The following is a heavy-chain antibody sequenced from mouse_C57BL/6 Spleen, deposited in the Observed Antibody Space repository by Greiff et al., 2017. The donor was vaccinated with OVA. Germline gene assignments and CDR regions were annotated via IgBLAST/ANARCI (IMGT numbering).Heavy chain of an antibody. V-gene: IGHV5-9-1*02. Sequence: EVKLVESGEGLVKPGGSLKLSCAASGFTFSSYAMSWVRQTPEKRLEWVAYISSGCDYIYYADTVKGRFTISRDNARNTLYLQMSSLKSEDTAMYYCTRGDYDTWFAYWGQGTLVTVSA. J-gene: IGHJ3*01. D-gene: IGHD2-4*01. CDR2: ISSGCDYI. CDR3: TRGDYDTWFAY. CDR1: GFTFSSYA.